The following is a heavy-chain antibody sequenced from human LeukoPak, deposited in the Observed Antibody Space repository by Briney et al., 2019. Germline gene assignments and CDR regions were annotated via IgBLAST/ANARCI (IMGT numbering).Heavy chain of an antibody. D-gene: IGHD3-9*01. CDR2: ISSGGGST. Sequence: GGSLRLSCAGSGFTFSSYAMSWVRQAPGKGLEWVSGISSGGGSTYYADSVKGRFTISRDNSKNTLYLQMNSLRAEDTAVYYCAKRVYYDILTGPGGGFDYWGQGTLVTVSS. CDR3: AKRVYYDILTGPGGGFDY. CDR1: GFTFSSYA. V-gene: IGHV3-23*01. J-gene: IGHJ4*02.